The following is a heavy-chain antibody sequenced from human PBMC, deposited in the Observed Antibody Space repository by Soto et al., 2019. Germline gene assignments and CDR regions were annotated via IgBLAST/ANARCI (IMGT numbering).Heavy chain of an antibody. J-gene: IGHJ6*02. CDR3: AREILSPDFYFHGMDV. Sequence: QGQLVQSGAEVKKPGASVKVSCKASGYTFTSYGISWVRQAPGQGLEWMGWISAKKGNTKYAQKFQGRVTMTTDTSTSTAYMELRSLRSDDTAVYYRAREILSPDFYFHGMDVWGQGTTVTVSS. V-gene: IGHV1-18*04. CDR2: ISAKKGNT. D-gene: IGHD2-15*01. CDR1: GYTFTSYG.